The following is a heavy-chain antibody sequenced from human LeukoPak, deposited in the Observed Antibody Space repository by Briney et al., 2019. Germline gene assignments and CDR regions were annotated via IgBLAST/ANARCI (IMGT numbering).Heavy chain of an antibody. CDR3: ARDLQNIQYSSGWDLDY. J-gene: IGHJ4*02. CDR2: INSDGSST. V-gene: IGHV3-74*01. D-gene: IGHD6-19*01. CDR1: GFTFSSYW. Sequence: PAGGSPRLSRAASGFTFSSYWMHWVRQAPGKGLVWVSRINSDGSSTSYADSVKGRFTISRDNAKNTLYLQMNSLRAEDTAVYYCARDLQNIQYSSGWDLDYWGQGTLVTVSS.